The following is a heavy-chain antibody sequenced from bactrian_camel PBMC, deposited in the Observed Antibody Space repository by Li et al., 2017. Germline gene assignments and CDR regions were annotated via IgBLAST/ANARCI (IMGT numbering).Heavy chain of an antibody. CDR2: ILSIGIS. Sequence: VQLVESGGGLVQPGGSLRLSCAASGFTFSSAYMSWVRQAPGKGLEWVSSILSIGISDYAASVKGRFTISRDNAKNTLYLQMNSLKSEDTALYYCAKDLFTDYARWGQGTQVTVS. CDR1: GFTFSSAY. CDR3: AKDLFTDYAR. D-gene: IGHD4*01. V-gene: IGHV3-2*01. J-gene: IGHJ4*01.